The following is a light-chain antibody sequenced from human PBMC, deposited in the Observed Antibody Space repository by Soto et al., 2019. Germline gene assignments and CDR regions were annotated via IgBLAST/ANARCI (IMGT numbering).Light chain of an antibody. CDR3: QQYNDWPPIT. Sequence: EIIMTQSPVTLSVSPGERATLSCRASQSVSNNLAWYQQKPGQAPRLLIYYASTRATGIPARFSGSGSGTEFTLTISSLRSEDFALYYCQQYNDWPPITFGQGTRLEIK. CDR1: QSVSNN. J-gene: IGKJ5*01. V-gene: IGKV3-15*01. CDR2: YAS.